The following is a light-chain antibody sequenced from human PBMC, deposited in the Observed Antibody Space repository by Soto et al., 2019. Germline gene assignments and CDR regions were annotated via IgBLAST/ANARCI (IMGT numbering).Light chain of an antibody. CDR3: QQYNIYPLT. CDR2: SAS. Sequence: DVQMTQSPSSLSASVGDRVTITCRASEDINGWLAWYQQKPGTAPKSLIYSASILQTGVPSRFSGSGSGTDFTITISSLQPEDSATYYCQQYNIYPLTFGGGTKVEIK. V-gene: IGKV1D-16*01. J-gene: IGKJ4*01. CDR1: EDINGW.